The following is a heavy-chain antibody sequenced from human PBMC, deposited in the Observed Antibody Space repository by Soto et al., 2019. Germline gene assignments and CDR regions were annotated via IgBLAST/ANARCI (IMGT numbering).Heavy chain of an antibody. D-gene: IGHD3-9*01. V-gene: IGHV3-74*01. CDR2: INSDGSST. CDR1: GFTFSSYW. J-gene: IGHJ4*02. CDR3: ASTAPTHHPYIRYPGR. Sequence: GGSLRLSCAASGFTFSSYWMHWVRQAPGKGLVWVSRINSDGSSTSYADSVKGRFTISRDNAKNTLYLQMNSLRAEDTAVYYCASTAPTHHPYIRYPGRWGQGTLVTVSS.